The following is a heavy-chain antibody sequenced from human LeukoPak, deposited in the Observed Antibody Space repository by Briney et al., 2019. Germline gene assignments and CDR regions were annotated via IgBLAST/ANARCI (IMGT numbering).Heavy chain of an antibody. Sequence: SSETLSLTCAVYGGSFSGYYWSWIRQPPGKGLEWIGEINHSGSTNYNPSLKSRVTISVDTSKNQFSLKLSSVTAADTAVYYCARQNYYYYMDVRGKGTTVTVSS. CDR3: ARQNYYYYMDV. V-gene: IGHV4-34*01. J-gene: IGHJ6*03. CDR1: GGSFSGYY. CDR2: INHSGST.